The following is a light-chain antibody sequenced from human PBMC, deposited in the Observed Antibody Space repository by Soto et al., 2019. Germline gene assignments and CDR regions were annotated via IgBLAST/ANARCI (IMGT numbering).Light chain of an antibody. CDR3: SSYTTSYFYV. Sequence: QSVLTQPPSVSGAPGQRVTISCSGSSSNLGAGYDVQWYRQFPGTAPKLLIYANSVRPSGVPDRFSGSKSGTSASLAITGLQAEDEADYYCSSYTTSYFYVFGPGTKVTVL. V-gene: IGLV1-40*01. CDR1: SSNLGAGYD. CDR2: ANS. J-gene: IGLJ1*01.